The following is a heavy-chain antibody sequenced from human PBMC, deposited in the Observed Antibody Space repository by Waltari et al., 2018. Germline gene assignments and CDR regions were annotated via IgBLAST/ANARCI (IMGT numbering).Heavy chain of an antibody. Sequence: EVQLVGSGGGLVKPGGSLRLSCAASGFTFGRRLITCVRQAPGKGLEWVSSISSGSSYKYYADSVKGRFIISRDNAKNSLYLQMNSLRVEDTAVYYCAREWGVMVGTAGFYFDYWGQGALVTVSS. D-gene: IGHD2-15*01. J-gene: IGHJ4*02. CDR2: ISSGSSYK. CDR1: GFTFGRRL. V-gene: IGHV3-21*01. CDR3: AREWGVMVGTAGFYFDY.